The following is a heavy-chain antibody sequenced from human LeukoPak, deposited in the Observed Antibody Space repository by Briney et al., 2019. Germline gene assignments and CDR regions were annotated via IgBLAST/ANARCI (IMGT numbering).Heavy chain of an antibody. J-gene: IGHJ3*02. Sequence: SETLSLTCTVSGGSISSGGYYWSWIRQHPGKGLEWIGYIYYSGSTYCNPSLKSRVTISVDTSKNQFSLKLSSVTAADTAVYYCARDSAMIVVARGDAFDIWGQGTMVTVSS. CDR3: ARDSAMIVVARGDAFDI. V-gene: IGHV4-31*03. CDR2: IYYSGST. D-gene: IGHD3-22*01. CDR1: GGSISSGGYY.